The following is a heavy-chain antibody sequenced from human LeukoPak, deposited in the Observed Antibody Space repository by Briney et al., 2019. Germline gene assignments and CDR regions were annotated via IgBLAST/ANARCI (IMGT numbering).Heavy chain of an antibody. CDR3: ARDYGPYPGCSWFDR. CDR2: INCNGGGT. D-gene: IGHD2-21*01. J-gene: IGHJ5*02. V-gene: IGHV1-2*06. CDR1: GYTFTRYY. Sequence: ASVKVSCKASGYTFTRYYIHWVRQAPGQGLEWMGRINCNGGGTSYAQKFQGRVTMTRATSISTAYMELDRLTSDDTAVYYCARDYGPYPGCSWFDRWGQGTLVTVSS.